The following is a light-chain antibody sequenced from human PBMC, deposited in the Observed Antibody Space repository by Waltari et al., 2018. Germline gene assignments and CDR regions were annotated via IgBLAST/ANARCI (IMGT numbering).Light chain of an antibody. CDR1: SSDVGGSKY. V-gene: IGLV2-8*01. CDR3: SSFAGSNLVL. J-gene: IGLJ2*01. CDR2: EVN. Sequence: QSALTQPPSASGSPGQSVTISCTGTSSDVGGSKYVAWYQQHPGKAPNLMIFEVNTRRSGVPVRFSGSKAGNTASLTVSGLQAEDEADYYCSSFAGSNLVLFGGGTKLTVL.